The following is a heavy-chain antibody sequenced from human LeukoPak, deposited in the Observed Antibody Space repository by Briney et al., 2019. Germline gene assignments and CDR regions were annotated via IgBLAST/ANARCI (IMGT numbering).Heavy chain of an antibody. J-gene: IGHJ4*02. CDR3: AKDREIAVAGYRWVAYFDY. D-gene: IGHD6-19*01. Sequence: GGSLRLSCAASGFTFSSYGMHWVRQAPGKGLEWVAVISYDGSNKYYADSVKGRFTISRDNSKNTLYLQMNSLRADDTAVYFCAKDREIAVAGYRWVAYFDYWGQGTLVTVSS. CDR1: GFTFSSYG. V-gene: IGHV3-30*18. CDR2: ISYDGSNK.